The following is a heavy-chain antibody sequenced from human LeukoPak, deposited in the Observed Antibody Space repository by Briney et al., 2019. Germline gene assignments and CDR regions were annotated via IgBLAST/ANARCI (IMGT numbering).Heavy chain of an antibody. J-gene: IGHJ5*02. Sequence: GGSLRLSCAASGFTFSSYWMSWVRQAPGKGLEWVANIKQDGSEKYYVDSVKGRFTISRDNTKNSLYLQMNSLRAEDTAVYYCARGYQPLLYPVAGWFDPWGQGTLVTVSS. CDR3: ARGYQPLLYPVAGWFDP. V-gene: IGHV3-7*01. CDR1: GFTFSSYW. CDR2: IKQDGSEK. D-gene: IGHD2-2*02.